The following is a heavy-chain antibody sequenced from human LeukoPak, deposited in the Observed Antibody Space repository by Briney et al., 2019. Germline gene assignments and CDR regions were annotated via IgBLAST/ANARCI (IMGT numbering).Heavy chain of an antibody. CDR3: ARGVSMIVVVIHDWYFDL. CDR2: IYYSGRT. CDR1: GGSISSSSYY. V-gene: IGHV4-39*01. J-gene: IGHJ2*01. D-gene: IGHD3-22*01. Sequence: SETLSLTCTVSGGSISSSSYYWGWIRQPPGKGLEWIGNIYYSGRTYYNPSLKSRVTISVDTSKNQFSLRLSSVTATDTAVYYCARGVSMIVVVIHDWYFDLWGRGTLVTVSS.